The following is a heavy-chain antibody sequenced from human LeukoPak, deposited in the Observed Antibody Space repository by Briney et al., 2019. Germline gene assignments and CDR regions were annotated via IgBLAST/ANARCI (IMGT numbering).Heavy chain of an antibody. CDR1: GFTFVSNA. J-gene: IGHJ4*02. CDR2: ISGSGDRT. V-gene: IGHV3-23*01. CDR3: AKLLRGVVVPYFDY. D-gene: IGHD3-10*01. Sequence: PGGSLRLSCAASGFTFVSNAMSWVRQAPGKGLEWVSAISGSGDRTHYADSVKGRSTVSRDTSKSTLFLQMNSLRAEDTAVYYCAKLLRGVVVPYFDYWGQGTLVTVSS.